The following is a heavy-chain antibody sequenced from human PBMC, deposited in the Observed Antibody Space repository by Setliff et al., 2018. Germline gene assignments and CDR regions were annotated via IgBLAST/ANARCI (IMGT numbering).Heavy chain of an antibody. CDR2: ISAYSCET. J-gene: IGHJ4*02. CDR1: GYTFNNYG. CDR3: ARGQTLRHFDWPTAFDY. Sequence: GASVKVSCKASGYTFNNYGIIWVRQAPGQGPEWMGWISAYSCETNYAQIFQGRVTMTTDTPTSTAYMELRSLTSDDTAVYYCARGQTLRHFDWPTAFDYWGLGTLVTVSS. V-gene: IGHV1-18*01. D-gene: IGHD3-9*01.